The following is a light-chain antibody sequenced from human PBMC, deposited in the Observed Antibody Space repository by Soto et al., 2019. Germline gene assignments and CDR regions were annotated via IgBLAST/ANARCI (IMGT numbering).Light chain of an antibody. CDR2: GAS. CDR1: QSVSIN. J-gene: IGKJ5*01. CDR3: QQYSNWPLT. Sequence: EIVMTQSPVTLSVSPGGRATLFCRASQSVSINLAWYQQNTGQPPRILIYGASTRATGVPARFSGSGSGTEFTLTINSLQSEDFDLYYCQQYSNWPLTFGQGTRLEIK. V-gene: IGKV3-15*01.